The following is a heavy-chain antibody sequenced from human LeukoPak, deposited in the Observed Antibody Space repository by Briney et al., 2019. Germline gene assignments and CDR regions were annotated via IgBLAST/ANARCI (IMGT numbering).Heavy chain of an antibody. V-gene: IGHV3-21*01. CDR2: ISRASESI. CDR3: MRGATDTTRWFDP. Sequence: GGSLRLSCAASGFTFNAYSMGWVRQAPGKGLEWVSIISRASESIFYADSVKGRFTISRDNAKNSLYLQMNGLRAEDTAAYYCMRGATDTTRWFDPWGQGTLVTVSS. D-gene: IGHD1-7*01. CDR1: GFTFNAYS. J-gene: IGHJ5*02.